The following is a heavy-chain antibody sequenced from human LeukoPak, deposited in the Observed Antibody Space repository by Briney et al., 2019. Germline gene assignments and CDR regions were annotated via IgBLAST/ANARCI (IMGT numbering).Heavy chain of an antibody. J-gene: IGHJ4*02. V-gene: IGHV3-74*01. D-gene: IGHD6-13*01. CDR1: GFTFSRYW. CDR3: ARTRGSSWYFDY. CDR2: VNSDGSST. Sequence: GGSLRLSCAASGFTFSRYWVHWVRQAPGKGLVWVSRVNSDGSSTSFPDSVKGRFTISRDNAKNTLYLQMNSLRAEDTAVYYCARTRGSSWYFDYWGQGTLVTVSS.